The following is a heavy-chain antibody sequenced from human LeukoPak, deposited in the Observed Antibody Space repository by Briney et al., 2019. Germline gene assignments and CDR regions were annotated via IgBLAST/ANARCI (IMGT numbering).Heavy chain of an antibody. D-gene: IGHD6-19*01. V-gene: IGHV3-48*03. CDR1: GFTFSSYE. CDR3: ATVAVAGRVAYDY. CDR2: ISESGSAI. J-gene: IGHJ4*02. Sequence: PGGSLRLSCAASGFTFSSYEMNWVRLAPGKGLEWVSYISESGSAIYYADSVKGRFTISRDNSKNSLYLQMNSLRAEDTALYYCATVAVAGRVAYDYWGQGTLVTVSS.